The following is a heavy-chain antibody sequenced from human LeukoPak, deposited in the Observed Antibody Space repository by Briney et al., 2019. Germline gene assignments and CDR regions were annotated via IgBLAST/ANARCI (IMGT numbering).Heavy chain of an antibody. J-gene: IGHJ4*02. V-gene: IGHV3-74*01. CDR1: GFRFSDYW. Sequence: GGSLRLSCVVSGFRFSDYWMHWVRKAPGKGLVWVSGIKTDGSDRRYADFVTGRFTISRDNAKNTLFLQMNSLRAEDTAVYYCIRDFLTVTTNDYRGQGTLVTVSS. CDR2: IKTDGSDR. D-gene: IGHD4-11*01. CDR3: IRDFLTVTTNDY.